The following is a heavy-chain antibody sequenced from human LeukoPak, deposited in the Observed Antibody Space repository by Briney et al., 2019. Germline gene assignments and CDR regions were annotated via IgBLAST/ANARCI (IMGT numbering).Heavy chain of an antibody. D-gene: IGHD3-3*01. J-gene: IGHJ3*02. CDR1: GFTFSDYY. CDR3: AREIPRGYYDFWSGCYGNNDAFDI. CDR2: ISSSGSTI. V-gene: IGHV3-11*01. Sequence: GGSLRLSCAASGFTFSDYYMSWIRQAPGKGLEWVSYISSSGSTIYYADSVKGRFTISRDNAKNSLYLQMNSLRAEDTAVYYCAREIPRGYYDFWSGCYGNNDAFDIWGQGTMVTVSS.